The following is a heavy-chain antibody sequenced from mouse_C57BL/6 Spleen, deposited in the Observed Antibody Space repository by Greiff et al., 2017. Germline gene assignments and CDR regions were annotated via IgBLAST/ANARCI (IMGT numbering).Heavy chain of an antibody. V-gene: IGHV14-2*01. Sequence: EVKLQESGAELVKPGASVKLSCTASGFNIKDYYMHWVKQRPEQGLEWIGRIDPEDGETKYATKFQGKATITADTSSNTAYLQLSSLTSEDTAVYYGARPTIPYYFDYWGQGTTVTVSS. D-gene: IGHD1-1*01. CDR3: ARPTIPYYFDY. J-gene: IGHJ2*01. CDR1: GFNIKDYY. CDR2: IDPEDGET.